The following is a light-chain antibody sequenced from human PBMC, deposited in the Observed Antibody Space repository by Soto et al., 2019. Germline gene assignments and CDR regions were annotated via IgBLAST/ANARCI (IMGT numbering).Light chain of an antibody. Sequence: IQMTQSPSSLSASVGDRVTITCRASQSISSYLNWYQQKPGKAPKLLIYAASSLQSGVPSRFSGSGSGTDFTLTISSLQPEDFATYYCQQSYSIPVTFGGGTKVDIK. CDR2: AAS. CDR1: QSISSY. CDR3: QQSYSIPVT. V-gene: IGKV1-39*01. J-gene: IGKJ4*01.